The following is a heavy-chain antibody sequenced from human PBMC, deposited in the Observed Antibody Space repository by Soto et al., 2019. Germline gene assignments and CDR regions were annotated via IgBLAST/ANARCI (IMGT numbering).Heavy chain of an antibody. CDR2: INVYNGNT. CDR3: ARGVGSGSYYHQYNWFDP. J-gene: IGHJ5*02. CDR1: GYTFTNYG. D-gene: IGHD3-10*01. Sequence: QVQLVQSGGEVKKPGASVKVSCKASGYTFTNYGISWVRQAPGQGLEWMGWINVYNGNTKYAQKVQGRVTMTTDTSTSTGYMELRSLRSDDTAVYYCARGVGSGSYYHQYNWFDPWGQGTLVTVSS. V-gene: IGHV1-18*01.